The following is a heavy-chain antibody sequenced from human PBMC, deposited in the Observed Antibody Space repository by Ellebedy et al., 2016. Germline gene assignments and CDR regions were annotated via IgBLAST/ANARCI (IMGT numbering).Heavy chain of an antibody. J-gene: IGHJ5*01. V-gene: IGHV1-46*01. D-gene: IGHD5-24*01. Sequence: ASVKVSCKASGYTFIDYYIHWVRQAPGQGLEWMGIIDPTGGVTTYAQEFQGRVTMTRDTSTSTVYMELSGLTYEDTAVYYCARVRLGDGYNNCFDYWGQGTLVTVSS. CDR3: ARVRLGDGYNNCFDY. CDR1: GYTFIDYY. CDR2: IDPTGGVT.